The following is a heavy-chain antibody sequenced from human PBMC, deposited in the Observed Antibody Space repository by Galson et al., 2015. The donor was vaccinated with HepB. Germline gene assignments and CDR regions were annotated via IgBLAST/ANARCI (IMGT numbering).Heavy chain of an antibody. CDR2: FDPEDGET. D-gene: IGHD1-26*01. CDR1: GYTLTELS. Sequence: SVKVSCKVSGYTLTELSMHWVRQAPGKGLEWMGGFDPEDGETIYAQKFQGRVTMTEDTSTDTAYMELSSLRSEDTAVYYCATLALPIIVGATTYYYYYGMDVWGQGTTVTVSS. V-gene: IGHV1-24*01. J-gene: IGHJ6*02. CDR3: ATLALPIIVGATTYYYYYGMDV.